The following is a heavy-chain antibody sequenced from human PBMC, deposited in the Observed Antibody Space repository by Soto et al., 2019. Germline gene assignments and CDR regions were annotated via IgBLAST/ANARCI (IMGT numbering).Heavy chain of an antibody. V-gene: IGHV3-33*01. D-gene: IGHD3-22*01. J-gene: IGHJ4*02. Sequence: QVQLVESGGGVVQPGRSLRLSCAASGFTFSSYGMHWVRQAPGKGLEWVAVLWYDGSNKYYADSVKCRFTISRDNSKNTLYLQMNSLRAEDTAVYYCARETRYYDSSGHDYWGQGALVTVSS. CDR2: LWYDGSNK. CDR1: GFTFSSYG. CDR3: ARETRYYDSSGHDY.